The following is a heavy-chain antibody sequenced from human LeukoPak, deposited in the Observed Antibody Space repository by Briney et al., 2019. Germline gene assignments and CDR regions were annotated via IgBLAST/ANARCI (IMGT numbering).Heavy chain of an antibody. V-gene: IGHV1-18*01. CDR2: ISGYNGNT. CDR1: GYTFTSYG. J-gene: IGHJ4*02. D-gene: IGHD3-3*01. CDR3: AVHDFYSGGYHFDY. Sequence: ASVKVSCKASGYTFTSYGISRLRQAPGQGLEWLGWISGYNGNTNYAQKFQGRVIMTTDTPTSTAYMDLRSLKSDDTAVYYCAVHDFYSGGYHFDYWGQGTLVTVSS.